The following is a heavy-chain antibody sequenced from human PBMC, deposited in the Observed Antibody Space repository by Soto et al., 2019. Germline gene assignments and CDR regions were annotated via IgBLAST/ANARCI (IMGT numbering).Heavy chain of an antibody. Sequence: TSETLSLTCAVYGGSFSGYYWSWIRQPPGKELEWIGEINHSGSTNYNPSLKSRVTISVDTSKNQFSLKLSSVTAADTAVYYCARVVSQHSNTYYFDYWGQGTLVTVSS. CDR3: ARVVSQHSNTYYFDY. CDR2: INHSGST. V-gene: IGHV4-34*01. CDR1: GGSFSGYY. D-gene: IGHD6-13*01. J-gene: IGHJ4*02.